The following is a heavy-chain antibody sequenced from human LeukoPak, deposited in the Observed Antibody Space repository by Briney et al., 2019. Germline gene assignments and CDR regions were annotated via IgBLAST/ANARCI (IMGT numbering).Heavy chain of an antibody. Sequence: PSQTLSLTCTVSGGSISSGGYYWSWIRQHPGKGLEWIGYIYYSGSTYYNPSLKSRVTISVDTSKNQFSLKLSSVTAADTAVYYCARGRDGYNYYYYMDVWGKGTTVTVSS. D-gene: IGHD5-24*01. CDR3: ARGRDGYNYYYYMDV. CDR2: IYYSGST. V-gene: IGHV4-31*03. J-gene: IGHJ6*03. CDR1: GGSISSGGYY.